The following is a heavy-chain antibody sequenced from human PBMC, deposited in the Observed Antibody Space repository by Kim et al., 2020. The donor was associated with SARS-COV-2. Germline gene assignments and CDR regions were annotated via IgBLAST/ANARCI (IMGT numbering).Heavy chain of an antibody. Sequence: GGSLRLSCAASGFTFSSYAMSWVRQAPGKGLEGVSAISGSGDSTYYADSVKGRFTISRDNSKNTLYLQMNSLRADDTAVYYCAKGLSAVTASQMGFWGQGTLVTVSS. V-gene: IGHV3-23*01. CDR1: GFTFSSYA. D-gene: IGHD2-21*02. J-gene: IGHJ4*02. CDR3: AKGLSAVTASQMGF. CDR2: ISGSGDST.